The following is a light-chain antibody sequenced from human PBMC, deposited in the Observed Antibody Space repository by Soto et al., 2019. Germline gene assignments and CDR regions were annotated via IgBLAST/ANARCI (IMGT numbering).Light chain of an antibody. CDR2: WAS. CDR1: QSVLYSSDNKNY. V-gene: IGKV4-1*01. Sequence: DIVMTQFPDSLAVSLGERATINCNSGQSVLYSSDNKNYLAWYQQKPRQPPKLLIYWASTRESGVPDRFSGSGSGTDFTLTISSLQAEDVAVYFGQQYYSTPFTFGGGTKVEIK. CDR3: QQYYSTPFT. J-gene: IGKJ4*01.